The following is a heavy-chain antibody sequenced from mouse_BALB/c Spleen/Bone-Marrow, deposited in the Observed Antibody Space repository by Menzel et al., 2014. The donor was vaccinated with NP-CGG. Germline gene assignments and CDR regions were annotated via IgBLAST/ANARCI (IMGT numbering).Heavy chain of an antibody. D-gene: IGHD3-1*01. J-gene: IGHJ2*01. Sequence: VQLKQSGTVLARPGAAVKMSCKASGYTFSNYWMHWVKQRPGQGLEWIGTIXPGNSDTTYNQKFKGKAKLTAVTSTSTAYMDLSSLTNEDSAVYYCTTLARTNFDYWGQGTTLTVSS. CDR3: TTLARTNFDY. CDR2: IXPGNSDT. V-gene: IGHV1-5*01. CDR1: GYTFSNYW.